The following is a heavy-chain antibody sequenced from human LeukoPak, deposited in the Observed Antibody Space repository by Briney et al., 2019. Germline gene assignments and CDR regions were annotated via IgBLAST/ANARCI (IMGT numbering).Heavy chain of an antibody. D-gene: IGHD4-17*01. J-gene: IGHJ3*02. Sequence: PGGSLRLSCAASGFTFSSYAMHWVRQAPGKGLEWVAVILYDGSNKYNADSVKGRFTISRDTSKNTLYLQMSSLRPEDTAVYYCAKAWRAYGDYHTFDIWGQGTMVTVSS. CDR2: ILYDGSNK. V-gene: IGHV3-30*04. CDR1: GFTFSSYA. CDR3: AKAWRAYGDYHTFDI.